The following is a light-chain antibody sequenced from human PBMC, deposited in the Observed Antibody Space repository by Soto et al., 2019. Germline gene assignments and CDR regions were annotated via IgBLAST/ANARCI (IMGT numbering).Light chain of an antibody. CDR3: QLYGGSRDT. V-gene: IGKV3-20*01. Sequence: EIVLTQSPGTLSLSPGERATLSCRASQNIATSFAWFQQKRGQAPRLLIYDASRRATGIPDRFSGSGSGTDFTLAISRLEPEDFAVYYCQLYGGSRDTFGQGTKLEIK. CDR1: QNIATS. CDR2: DAS. J-gene: IGKJ2*01.